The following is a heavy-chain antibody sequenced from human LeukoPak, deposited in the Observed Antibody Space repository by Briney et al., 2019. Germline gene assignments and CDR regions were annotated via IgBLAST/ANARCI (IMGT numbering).Heavy chain of an antibody. CDR2: MSSGSRYI. V-gene: IGHV3-21*01. J-gene: IGHJ4*02. CDR1: GFTFSSYS. CDR3: ARDRPTGASRLFVVQ. Sequence: GGSPRPSCAASGFTFSSYSMTWVRQAPGKGLEWISSMSSGSRYIYYADSVRGRFTISRDNAKNSLSLLMNSLRAEDTAVYYCARDRPTGASRLFVVQWGQGTLVTVSS. D-gene: IGHD3-3*01.